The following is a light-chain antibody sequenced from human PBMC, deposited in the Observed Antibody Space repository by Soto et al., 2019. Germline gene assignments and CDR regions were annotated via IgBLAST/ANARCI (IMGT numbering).Light chain of an antibody. J-gene: IGLJ3*02. CDR3: KSYDSSLSVWM. CDR2: ENS. V-gene: IGLV1-40*01. Sequence: QSVLTQPPSVSGAPGQRVTISCAGSDSNIGAGSDVHWYQHLPGTAPKLLIYENSNRPSGVPDRFSGSKSGTSGSLDITGLQAEDEADYYCKSYDSSLSVWMFGGGTKVTVL. CDR1: DSNIGAGSD.